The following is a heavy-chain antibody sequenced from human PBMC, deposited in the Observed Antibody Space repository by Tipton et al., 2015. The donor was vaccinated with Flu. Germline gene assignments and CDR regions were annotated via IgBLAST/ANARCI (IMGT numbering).Heavy chain of an antibody. Sequence: LRLSCTVSGDSISGSYYWGWIRQAPGKGLEWIGAIYSSGTVYYNPSLKSRVTIFRDTSKNQFSLKMSSVTAADTAVYYCARTYGPLNWFDPWGQGTLVTVSS. D-gene: IGHD3-10*01. V-gene: IGHV4-38-2*02. CDR3: ARTYGPLNWFDP. CDR2: IYSSGTV. CDR1: GDSISGSYY. J-gene: IGHJ5*02.